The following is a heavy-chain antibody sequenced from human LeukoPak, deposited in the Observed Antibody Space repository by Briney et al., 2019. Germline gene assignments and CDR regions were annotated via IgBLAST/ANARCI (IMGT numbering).Heavy chain of an antibody. CDR3: ARAPGSDPFDY. Sequence: SDTQSLTRTVSGRSISRYYWSWIPQPAGKALEWIGRIYTSGSTNYNPSLKSRVTMSVDTSKNQFSLKLSSVTAADTAVYYCARAPGSDPFDYWGQGPLVTVSS. D-gene: IGHD2-21*02. V-gene: IGHV4-4*07. CDR2: IYTSGST. J-gene: IGHJ4*02. CDR1: GRSISRYY.